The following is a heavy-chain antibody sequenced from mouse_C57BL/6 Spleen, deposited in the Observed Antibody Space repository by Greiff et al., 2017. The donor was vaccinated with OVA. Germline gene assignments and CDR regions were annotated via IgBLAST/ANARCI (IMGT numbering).Heavy chain of an antibody. V-gene: IGHV5-4*01. CDR3: ASTMVTSYWYFDV. D-gene: IGHD2-2*01. J-gene: IGHJ1*03. CDR1: GFTFSSYA. CDR2: ISDGGSYT. Sequence: EVQRVESGGGLVKPGGSLKLSCAASGFTFSSYAMSWVRQTPEKRLEWVATISDGGSYTYYPDNVKGRFTISRDNAKNNLYLQMSHLKSEDTAMYYCASTMVTSYWYFDVWGTGTTVTVSS.